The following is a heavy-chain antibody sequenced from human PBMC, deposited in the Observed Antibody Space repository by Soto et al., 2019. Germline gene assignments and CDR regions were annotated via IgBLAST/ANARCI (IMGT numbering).Heavy chain of an antibody. CDR3: ANSRDCSSTSCYTAFDI. CDR1: GGSISSYY. CDR2: IYYSGST. Sequence: SETLSLTCTVSGGSISSYYWSWIRQPPGKGLEWIGYIYYSGSTNYNPSLKSRVTISVDTSKNQFSLKLSSVTAADTAVYYCANSRDCSSTSCYTAFDIWGQGTMVTVSS. J-gene: IGHJ3*02. V-gene: IGHV4-59*01. D-gene: IGHD2-2*02.